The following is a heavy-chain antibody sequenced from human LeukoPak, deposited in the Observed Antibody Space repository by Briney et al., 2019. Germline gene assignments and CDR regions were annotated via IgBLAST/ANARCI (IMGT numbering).Heavy chain of an antibody. CDR3: ATSRDGYNPLADY. CDR2: INPSGGRT. Sequence: ASVKVSCKASGYTFTSYYMHWVRQAPGQGLAWMGIINPSGGRTSYAQRFQGRVTMTRDTSTSTVYMELSSLDLRTAVYYCATSRDGYNPLADYWGQGTLVTVSS. J-gene: IGHJ4*02. D-gene: IGHD5-24*01. CDR1: GYTFTSYY. V-gene: IGHV1-46*01.